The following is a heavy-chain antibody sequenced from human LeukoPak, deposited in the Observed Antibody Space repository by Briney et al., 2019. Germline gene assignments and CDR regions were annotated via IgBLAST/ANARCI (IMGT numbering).Heavy chain of an antibody. J-gene: IGHJ4*02. CDR2: ISGSGDST. CDR1: GFTFSNYA. Sequence: GESLRLSCAASGFTFSNYAMNWVRQAPGKGLEWVSSISGSGDSTYYADSVKGRFTISRDNSRNTLSLQMNSLRAEDTALYYCARDDSGSYSLDYWGQGTLVTVSS. V-gene: IGHV3-23*01. CDR3: ARDDSGSYSLDY. D-gene: IGHD1-26*01.